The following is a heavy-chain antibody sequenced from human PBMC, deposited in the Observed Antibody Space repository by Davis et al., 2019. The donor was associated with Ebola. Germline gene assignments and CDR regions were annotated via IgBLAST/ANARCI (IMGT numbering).Heavy chain of an antibody. J-gene: IGHJ5*02. CDR3: AAEGAVDSNWLDP. Sequence: ASVKVSCKASGHPFITYYLHWVRQAPGQGLEWMGMISPSGASADYAQRFQGRVTMTRDTSMNTVYMELSGLRSDDTAAYYCAAEGAVDSNWLDPWGQGTLVTVSP. V-gene: IGHV1-46*01. CDR2: ISPSGASA. CDR1: GHPFITYY. D-gene: IGHD3-22*01.